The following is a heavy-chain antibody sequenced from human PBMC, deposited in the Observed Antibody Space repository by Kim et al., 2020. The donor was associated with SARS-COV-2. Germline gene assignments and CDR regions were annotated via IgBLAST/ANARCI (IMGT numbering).Heavy chain of an antibody. Sequence: SETLSLTCTVSGYSINSFYWTWTRQSPGKGLEWIGYIYYSGSTNYNPSLKSRVTVSIDTSKNQFSLQLRSVTAADTAVYYCARARSSGSYFIPPDAFDIWGPGTMVTVSS. D-gene: IGHD3-10*01. CDR3: ARARSSGSYFIPPDAFDI. J-gene: IGHJ3*02. CDR1: GYSINSFY. V-gene: IGHV4-59*01. CDR2: IYYSGST.